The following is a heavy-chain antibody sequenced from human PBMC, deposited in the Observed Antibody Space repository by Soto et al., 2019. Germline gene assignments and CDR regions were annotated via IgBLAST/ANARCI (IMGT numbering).Heavy chain of an antibody. CDR1: GFTLSNIG. Sequence: QVQLVESGGGVVQPGTSLRLACAASGFTLSNIGMQWVRQAPGKGLEWVAVISAGGNTKYYADSVKGRFTISRDNSKNTLFLQMNSLRTEDTAVYYCSKESGGERYAAYCDLWGQGPLVTVSA. D-gene: IGHD2-21*01. J-gene: IGHJ4*02. CDR3: SKESGGERYAAYCDL. CDR2: ISAGGNTK. V-gene: IGHV3-30*18.